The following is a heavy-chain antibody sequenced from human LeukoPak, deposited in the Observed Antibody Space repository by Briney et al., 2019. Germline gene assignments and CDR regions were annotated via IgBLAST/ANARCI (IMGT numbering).Heavy chain of an antibody. J-gene: IGHJ4*02. CDR3: AKDLPVPHSGSPPYYFDY. V-gene: IGHV3-23*01. D-gene: IGHD3-10*01. Sequence: GSLRLSCAASGFTFSSYAMSWVRQAPGKGLEWVSAISGSGGSTYYADSVKGRFTISRDNSKNTLYLQMNSLRAEDTAVYYCAKDLPVPHSGSPPYYFDYWGQGTLVTVSS. CDR1: GFTFSSYA. CDR2: ISGSGGST.